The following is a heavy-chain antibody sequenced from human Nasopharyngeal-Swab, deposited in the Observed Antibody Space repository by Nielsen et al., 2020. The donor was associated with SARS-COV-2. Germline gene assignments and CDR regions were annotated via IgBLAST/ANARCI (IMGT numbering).Heavy chain of an antibody. CDR3: AKGVRYFDFLPPNTYYYYGLDL. D-gene: IGHD3-9*01. Sequence: WVRQAPGHGVAWMGVIIPIFGTTDYAQKFQGTVTITADESTSTVYMELNSLRFEDTAVYYCAKGVRYFDFLPPNTYYYYGLDLWGQGTTVSVSS. V-gene: IGHV1-69*01. J-gene: IGHJ6*02. CDR2: IIPIFGTT.